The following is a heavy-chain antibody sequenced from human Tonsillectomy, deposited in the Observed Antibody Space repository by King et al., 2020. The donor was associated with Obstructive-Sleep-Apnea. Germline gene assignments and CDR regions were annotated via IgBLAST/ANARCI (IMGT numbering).Heavy chain of an antibody. J-gene: IGHJ4*02. CDR1: GGSISSSSYY. CDR3: AKESYGDYEDFYY. CDR2: IYYSGST. V-gene: IGHV4-39*07. Sequence: QLQESGPGLVKPSETLSLTCTVSGGSISSSSYYWGWIRQPPGKGLEWIGSIYYSGSTYYNPSLKSRVTISVDTSKNQFSLKLSSVTAADTAVYYCAKESYGDYEDFYYWGQGTLGTVSS. D-gene: IGHD4-17*01.